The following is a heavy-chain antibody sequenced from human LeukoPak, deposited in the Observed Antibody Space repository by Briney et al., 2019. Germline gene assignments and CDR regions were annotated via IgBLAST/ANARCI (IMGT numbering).Heavy chain of an antibody. D-gene: IGHD4-17*01. V-gene: IGHV1-46*01. CDR1: GYSFTRYF. CDR3: ARGYGDLDY. CDR2: IIPSDGST. J-gene: IGHJ4*02. Sequence: ASVKVSCKASGYSFTRYFIHWVRQAPGQGLEWMGIIIPSDGSTSYAQKFQGRVTMTRDTSTSTVYMELSSLRSEDTAVYYCARGYGDLDYWGQGTLVTVSS.